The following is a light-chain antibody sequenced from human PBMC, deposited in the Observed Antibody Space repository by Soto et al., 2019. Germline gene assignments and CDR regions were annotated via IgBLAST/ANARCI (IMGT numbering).Light chain of an antibody. J-gene: IGKJ1*01. CDR1: QSVSSNY. V-gene: IGKV3-20*01. Sequence: EIVLTQSPGTLSLSPGERATLSCRASQSVSSNYLAWYQQQPGQAPRLLIYGASSRVTGIPDRFSGSASGTDFILTISRLEPEDFAMYYCQQYGSLWTFGQGTKVEIK. CDR2: GAS. CDR3: QQYGSLWT.